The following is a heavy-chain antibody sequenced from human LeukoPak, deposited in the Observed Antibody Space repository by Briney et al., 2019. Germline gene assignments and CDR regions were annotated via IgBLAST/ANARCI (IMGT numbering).Heavy chain of an antibody. J-gene: IGHJ4*02. CDR3: ARDGPRCSGVCY. D-gene: IGHD3-10*02. Sequence: GGSLRLSCAASGFTFSSYGMHWVRQAPGKGLEWVAVISYDGSNKYYADSVKGRFTISRDNSKNTLYLQMNSLRAEDTAVYYCARDGPRCSGVCYWGQGTLVTVSS. CDR1: GFTFSSYG. V-gene: IGHV3-30*03. CDR2: ISYDGSNK.